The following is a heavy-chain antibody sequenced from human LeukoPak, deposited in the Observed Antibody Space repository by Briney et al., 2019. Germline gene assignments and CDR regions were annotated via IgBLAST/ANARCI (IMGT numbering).Heavy chain of an antibody. V-gene: IGHV1-24*01. CDR3: AGELVSGHFDR. J-gene: IGHJ4*02. D-gene: IGHD3-3*01. CDR2: FNPGDDER. CDR1: GYILTELS. Sequence: GASVKVSCKVSGYILTELSMHWVRQAPGQGLEWMGGFNPGDDERISTQKFQGRVTMTPDTSIRTAYMDLSSLRSEDTAVYYCAGELVSGHFDRWGQGALVTVSS.